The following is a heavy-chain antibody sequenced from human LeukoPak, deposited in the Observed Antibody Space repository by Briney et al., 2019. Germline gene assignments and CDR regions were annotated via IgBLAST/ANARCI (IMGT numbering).Heavy chain of an antibody. J-gene: IGHJ4*02. CDR3: ARAPHDTSGYSEYYFDY. CDR2: IYYSGST. V-gene: IGHV4-59*01. CDR1: GGSISSYY. Sequence: SETLSLTCTVSGGSISSYYWSWIRQPPGKGLEWIGYIYYSGSTSYDPSLKSRVTISLDTSKNQFSLRLSSVTAADTAVYYCARAPHDTSGYSEYYFDYWGQGTLVTVSS. D-gene: IGHD3-22*01.